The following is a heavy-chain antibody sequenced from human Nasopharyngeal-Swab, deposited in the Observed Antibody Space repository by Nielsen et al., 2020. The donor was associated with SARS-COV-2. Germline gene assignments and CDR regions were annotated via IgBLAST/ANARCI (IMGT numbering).Heavy chain of an antibody. V-gene: IGHV3-9*01. D-gene: IGHD6-6*01. CDR3: AKVHSSAHDAFDI. CDR2: ISWNSGSI. Sequence: SLKISCAASGFTFDDYAMHWVRQAPGKGLEWVSGISWNSGSIGYADSVKGRFTISRDNAKNSLYLQMNSLRAEDTALYYYAKVHSSAHDAFDIWGQGTMVTVSS. CDR1: GFTFDDYA. J-gene: IGHJ3*02.